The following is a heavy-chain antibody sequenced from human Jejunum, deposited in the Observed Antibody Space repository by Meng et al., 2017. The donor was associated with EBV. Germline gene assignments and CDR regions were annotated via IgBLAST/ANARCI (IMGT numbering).Heavy chain of an antibody. CDR1: GYTLTNYA. V-gene: IGHV1-18*01. D-gene: IGHD6-19*01. J-gene: IGHJ4*02. CDR2: VSAYNRNT. CDR3: VRTSVYSSVFSDF. Sequence: QVHLVRSGAEGKKPGAPVKVSCNASGYTLTNYAFHSLRQGPGQWFEWMGWVSAYNRNTEYPQKFQGRVAMTTDTSTTTVYMELRSLRPDDTATYYCVRTSVYSSVFSDFWGQGTLVTVSS.